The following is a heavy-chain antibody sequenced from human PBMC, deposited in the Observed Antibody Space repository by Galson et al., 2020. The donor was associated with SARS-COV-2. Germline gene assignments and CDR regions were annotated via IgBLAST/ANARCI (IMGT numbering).Heavy chain of an antibody. CDR3: ARDSVIAAAHSDYNYYGMDV. J-gene: IGHJ6*04. CDR1: GGSVSSDSYY. CDR2: IFYSGTT. V-gene: IGHV4-61*01. D-gene: IGHD6-13*01. Sequence: SETLSLTCTVSGGSVSSDSYYWSWIRQPPGKGLEWIGNIFYSGTTDYNPSLKSRVTISVDTSTNQFSLKLSSVTAGDTAVYYCARDSVIAAAHSDYNYYGMDVWGEGTTVTVSS.